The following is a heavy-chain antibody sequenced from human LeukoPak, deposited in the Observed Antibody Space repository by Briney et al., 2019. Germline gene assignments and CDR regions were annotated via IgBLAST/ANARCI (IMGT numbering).Heavy chain of an antibody. Sequence: GGSLRLSCAASGFIFSSYWMHWVRHAPGKGLVWVSRINTDGSSTSYADSVKGRFTISRDNAKNTLYLQMDSLRPEDTAVYYCAKDPRTGAVSGIFYFDYWGQGTLVTLSS. CDR1: GFIFSSYW. CDR2: INTDGSST. J-gene: IGHJ4*02. CDR3: AKDPRTGAVSGIFYFDY. V-gene: IGHV3-74*01. D-gene: IGHD6-19*01.